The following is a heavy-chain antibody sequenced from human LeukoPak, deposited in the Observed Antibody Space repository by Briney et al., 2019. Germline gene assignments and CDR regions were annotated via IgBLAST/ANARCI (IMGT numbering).Heavy chain of an antibody. CDR2: INAGNGNT. V-gene: IGHV1-3*01. Sequence: VSVKVSCKASGYTFTSYAMHWVRQAPGQRLEWTGWINAGNGNTKYSQKFQGRVTITRDTSASTAYMELSSLRSEDTAVYYCARGVEAGYCSSTSCYAANWFDPWGQGTLVTVSS. D-gene: IGHD2-2*01. CDR1: GYTFTSYA. CDR3: ARGVEAGYCSSTSCYAANWFDP. J-gene: IGHJ5*02.